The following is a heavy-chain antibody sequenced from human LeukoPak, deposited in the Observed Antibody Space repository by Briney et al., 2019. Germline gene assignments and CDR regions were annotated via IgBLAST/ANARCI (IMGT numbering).Heavy chain of an antibody. V-gene: IGHV1-69*05. Sequence: GASVKVSCKASGYTFTSYGISWVRQAPGQGLEWMGGIIPIFGTANYAQKFQGRVTITTDESTSTAYMELSSLRSEDTAVYYCARNYGDYVYYFDYWGQGTLVTVSS. CDR1: GYTFTSYG. D-gene: IGHD4-17*01. CDR3: ARNYGDYVYYFDY. CDR2: IIPIFGTA. J-gene: IGHJ4*02.